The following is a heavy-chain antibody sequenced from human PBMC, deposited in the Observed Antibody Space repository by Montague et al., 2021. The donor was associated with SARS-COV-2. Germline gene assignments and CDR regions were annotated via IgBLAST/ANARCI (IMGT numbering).Heavy chain of an antibody. CDR3: TRRLHGFNRHYFDY. D-gene: IGHD5-24*01. CDR2: INHSGST. J-gene: IGHJ4*02. CDR1: GASFNGYY. V-gene: IGHV4-34*01. Sequence: SETLSLTCAVYGASFNGYYWTWIRQPPGKGLEWIGEINHSGSTSYNPSLRSRVTKSVDTSKNQFSLKLTSVTAADTAVYYCTRRLHGFNRHYFDYWGQGTLVTVSS.